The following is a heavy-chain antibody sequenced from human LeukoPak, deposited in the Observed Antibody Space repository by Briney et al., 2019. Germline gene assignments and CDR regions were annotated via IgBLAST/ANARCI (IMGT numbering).Heavy chain of an antibody. CDR3: ASLDTAKQPLANH. CDR2: IKQDGSEK. CDR1: GFTFSSYW. D-gene: IGHD5-18*01. V-gene: IGHV3-7*03. Sequence: GGSLRLSCAASGFTFSSYWMSWVRQAPGKGLEWVANIKQDGSEKYYVDSVKGRFTISRDNAKNSLYLQMNTLRFEDTAMYYCASLDTAKQPLANHWGQGTLVTVSS. J-gene: IGHJ5*02.